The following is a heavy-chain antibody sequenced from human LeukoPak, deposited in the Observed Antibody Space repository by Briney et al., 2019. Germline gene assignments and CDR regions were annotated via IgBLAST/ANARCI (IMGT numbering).Heavy chain of an antibody. D-gene: IGHD2-2*01. V-gene: IGHV1-69*13. CDR2: IIPIFGTA. CDR3: ARAGEYQLLCDY. J-gene: IGHJ4*02. CDR1: GGTFSSYA. Sequence: ASVKVSCKASGGTFSSYAISWVRQAPGQGLEWMGGIIPIFGTANYAQKFQGRLTITADESTSTAYMELSNLRSEDTAVYYCARAGEYQLLCDYWGQGTLVTVSS.